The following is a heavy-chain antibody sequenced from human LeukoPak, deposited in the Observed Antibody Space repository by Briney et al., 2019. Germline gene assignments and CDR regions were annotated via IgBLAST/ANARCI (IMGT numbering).Heavy chain of an antibody. D-gene: IGHD5-24*01. CDR2: IWYDGSNK. V-gene: IGHV3-33*06. CDR3: AKDARDGYKYYSDY. J-gene: IGHJ4*01. Sequence: GGSLRLSCAASGFTFSSYGMHWVRQAPGKGLEWVAVIWYDGSNKYYADSVRGRFTISRDNSENTLYLQMNSLRAEDTAVYYCAKDARDGYKYYSDYWGQGTLVTVSS. CDR1: GFTFSSYG.